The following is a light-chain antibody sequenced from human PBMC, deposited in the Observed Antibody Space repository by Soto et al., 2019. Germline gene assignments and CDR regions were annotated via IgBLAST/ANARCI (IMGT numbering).Light chain of an antibody. J-gene: IGKJ2*01. V-gene: IGKV2-28*01. CDR1: QRLLHSNGNTF. Sequence: EIVMTQSPPSLSVTPGEPASISCRSSQRLLHSNGNTFLDWYLQKPGQSPQLLIYLGSNRASGVPDRVSGSEAGTDFTLKISRVEAEDVGVYYCMQALENPYTFGQGTKLEIK. CDR3: MQALENPYT. CDR2: LGS.